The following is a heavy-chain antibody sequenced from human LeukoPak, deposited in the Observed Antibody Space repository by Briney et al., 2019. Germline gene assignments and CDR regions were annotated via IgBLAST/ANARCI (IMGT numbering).Heavy chain of an antibody. CDR3: ARMKDQLVFAFDI. Sequence: GSVKVSCKASGYTFTSYGISWVRQAPGQGREWMGWISAYNGNTNYAQKLQGRVTMTTDTSTSTAYMELRSLRSDDTAVYYCARMKDQLVFAFDIWDQGTMVTVSS. D-gene: IGHD1-1*01. CDR1: GYTFTSYG. V-gene: IGHV1-18*01. CDR2: ISAYNGNT. J-gene: IGHJ3*02.